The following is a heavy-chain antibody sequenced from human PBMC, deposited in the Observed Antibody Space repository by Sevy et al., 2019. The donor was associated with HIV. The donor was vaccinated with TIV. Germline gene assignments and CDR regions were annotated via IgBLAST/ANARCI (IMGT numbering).Heavy chain of an antibody. V-gene: IGHV3-30-3*01. CDR1: GFTFSSYA. D-gene: IGHD6-19*01. J-gene: IGHJ5*02. CDR2: ISNDGSNK. CDR3: AREALVAVAGTMWFDP. Sequence: GGSLRLSCAASGFTFSSYAMHWVRQAPGKGLEWVAVISNDGSNKYYADSVKGRFTISRDNSKNTLYLQMNSLRAEDTAVYYCAREALVAVAGTMWFDPWGQGTLVTVSS.